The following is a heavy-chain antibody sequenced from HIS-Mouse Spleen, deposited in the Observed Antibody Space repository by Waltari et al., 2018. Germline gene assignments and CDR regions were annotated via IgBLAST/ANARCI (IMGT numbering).Heavy chain of an antibody. CDR1: GYSISSGYY. Sequence: QVQLQESGPGLVKPSETLSLTCTVSGYSISSGYYWGWTRQPPGKGLEWIGSIYHSGSTYYNPSLKSRVTISVDTSKNQFSLKLSSVTAADTAVYYCARVGNNWNYFDYWGQGTLVTVSS. V-gene: IGHV4-38-2*02. CDR3: ARVGNNWNYFDY. CDR2: IYHSGST. J-gene: IGHJ4*02. D-gene: IGHD1-20*01.